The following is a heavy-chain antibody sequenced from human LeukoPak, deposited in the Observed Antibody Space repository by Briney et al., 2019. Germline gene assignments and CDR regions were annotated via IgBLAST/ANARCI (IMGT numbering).Heavy chain of an antibody. CDR3: ARLSAYYYGSYFYYYMDV. J-gene: IGHJ6*03. V-gene: IGHV3-7*01. CDR1: VFRFSSYC. D-gene: IGHD3-10*01. CDR2: IRQYECER. Sequence: PGGSLRLFCEGSVFRFSSYCMTWVRQLPGKGPEGVTNIRQYECERYFADSVKARFTISRDNAKESVYLHMSSLRAEDTALYYCARLSAYYYGSYFYYYMDVWGKGTTVTVSS.